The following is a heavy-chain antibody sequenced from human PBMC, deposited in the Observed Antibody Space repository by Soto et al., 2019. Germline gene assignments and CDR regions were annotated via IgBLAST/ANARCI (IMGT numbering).Heavy chain of an antibody. CDR1: RASMNSAY. D-gene: IGHD4-17*01. Sequence: QVHLEESGPGLVKPSETLSLTCSVSRASMNSAYWNWVRQPPGKGLEWIGHVYYRGTAKYNPSLNRRVTISMDTSKSQFSLRLDSVTTADTAVYFCARVVSDDTGDFGWFDTWGQGALVTVAS. CDR2: VYYRGTA. V-gene: IGHV4-59*01. CDR3: ARVVSDDTGDFGWFDT. J-gene: IGHJ5*02.